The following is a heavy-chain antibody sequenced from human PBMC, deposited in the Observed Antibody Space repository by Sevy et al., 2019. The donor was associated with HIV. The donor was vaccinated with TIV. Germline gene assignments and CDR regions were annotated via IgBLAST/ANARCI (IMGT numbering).Heavy chain of an antibody. CDR3: ARGVGGRTAAGPDGMDV. CDR2: IGTAGDT. J-gene: IGHJ6*02. D-gene: IGHD6-13*01. V-gene: IGHV3-13*01. Sequence: GGSLRLSCAASEFTFSSYDMHWVRQATGKGLEWVSAIGTAGDTYYPGSVKGRFTISRENAKNSLYLQMNSLRAGDTAVYYCARGVGGRTAAGPDGMDVWGQGTTVTVSS. CDR1: EFTFSSYD.